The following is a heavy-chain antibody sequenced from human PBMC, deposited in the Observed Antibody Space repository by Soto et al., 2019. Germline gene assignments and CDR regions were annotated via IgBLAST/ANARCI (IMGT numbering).Heavy chain of an antibody. J-gene: IGHJ5*02. D-gene: IGHD2-15*01. CDR2: IIPILGIA. Sequence: SVKVSCKASGGTFSSYTISWVRQAPGQGLEWMGRIIPILGIANYAQKFQGRVTITADKSTSTAYMELSSLRSEDTAVYYCARDPRYCSGGSCYYNWFDPWGQGTLVTVSS. V-gene: IGHV1-69*04. CDR1: GGTFSSYT. CDR3: ARDPRYCSGGSCYYNWFDP.